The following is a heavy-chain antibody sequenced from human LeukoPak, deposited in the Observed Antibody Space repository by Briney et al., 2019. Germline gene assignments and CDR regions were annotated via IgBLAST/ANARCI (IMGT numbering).Heavy chain of an antibody. CDR1: GFTFSSYA. CDR2: ISGSGGST. D-gene: IGHD4-23*01. J-gene: IGHJ5*02. V-gene: IGHV3-23*01. CDR3: ANDPINYYGGNPNNNWFDP. Sequence: GGSLRLSCAASGFTFSSYAMSWVRQAPGKGLEWVSAISGSGGSTYYADSVKGRFTISRDNSKNTLYLQMNSLRAEDTAVYYCANDPINYYGGNPNNNWFDPWGQGTLVTVSS.